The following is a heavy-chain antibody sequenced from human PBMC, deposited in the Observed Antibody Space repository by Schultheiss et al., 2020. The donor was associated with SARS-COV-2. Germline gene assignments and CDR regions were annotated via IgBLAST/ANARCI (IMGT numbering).Heavy chain of an antibody. CDR3: AHSAADYDVLTGYSGVRKGMNV. J-gene: IGHJ6*04. CDR1: GFSLRNSGVG. D-gene: IGHD3-9*01. V-gene: IGHV2-5*01. Sequence: SGPTLVKPTQTLTLTCTFSGFSLRNSGVGVGWIRQPPGKALEWLAVIYWNEDKGYSPSLKSRLTITKDTSKNQVVLTMTNMDPVDTATYYCAHSAADYDVLTGYSGVRKGMNVWGKGPTVTVSS. CDR2: IYWNEDK.